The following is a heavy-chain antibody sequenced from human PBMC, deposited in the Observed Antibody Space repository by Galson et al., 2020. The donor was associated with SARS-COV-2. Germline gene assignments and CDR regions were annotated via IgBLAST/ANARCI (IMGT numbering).Heavy chain of an antibody. Sequence: GGSLRLSCAASGFTFNNYAMHWVRQAPGKGLEWVALISYEGSIKYYADSVKGRFTISRDSSKNTLYLQMNSLSAGDTAVYYCAKRKEVFWLGELNQGLDVWGQGPRSPSP. V-gene: IGHV3-30*18. CDR3: AKRKEVFWLGELNQGLDV. CDR2: ISYEGSIK. J-gene: IGHJ6*02. D-gene: IGHD3-10*01. CDR1: GFTFNNYA.